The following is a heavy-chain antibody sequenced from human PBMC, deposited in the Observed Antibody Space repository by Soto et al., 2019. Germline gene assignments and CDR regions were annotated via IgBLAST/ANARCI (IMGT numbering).Heavy chain of an antibody. CDR1: GFSLSTSGVG. V-gene: IGHV2-5*02. J-gene: IGHJ4*02. D-gene: IGHD3-10*01. CDR3: ARGSGSD. Sequence: QITLKESGPTLVKPTQTLTLTCSFSGFSLSTSGVGVGWIRQPPGKALEWLALIYWDDDKRYSPSLKSRLTITKDTAKNQVVLTMTNMDPGDTATYYCARGSGSDWGQGTLVTVSS. CDR2: IYWDDDK.